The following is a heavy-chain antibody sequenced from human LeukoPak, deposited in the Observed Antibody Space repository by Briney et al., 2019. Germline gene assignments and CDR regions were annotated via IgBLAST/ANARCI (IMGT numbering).Heavy chain of an antibody. CDR1: GFTFSSYE. J-gene: IGHJ3*02. V-gene: IGHV3-48*03. CDR3: ARGAYYYDSSGYYGAFDI. CDR2: ISSSGSII. D-gene: IGHD3-22*01. Sequence: GGSLRLSCAASGFTFSSYEMNWVRQAPGKGLEWVSYISSSGSIIYYADSVKGRFTISRDSAKNSLYLQMNSLRAEDTAAYYCARGAYYYDSSGYYGAFDIWGQGTMVTVSS.